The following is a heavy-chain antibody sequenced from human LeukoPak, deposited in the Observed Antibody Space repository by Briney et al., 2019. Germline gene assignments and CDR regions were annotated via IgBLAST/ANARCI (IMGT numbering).Heavy chain of an antibody. CDR2: IYYSGST. V-gene: IGHV4-59*01. Sequence: PSETLSLTCTVSGGSISSYHWSWIRQPPGKGLEWIGYIYYSGSTNYNPSLKSRVTISVDTSKNQFSLKLSSVTAADTAVYYCAGTYYYDSSGYYHELPFDYWGQGTLVTVSS. D-gene: IGHD3-22*01. CDR3: AGTYYYDSSGYYHELPFDY. J-gene: IGHJ4*02. CDR1: GGSISSYH.